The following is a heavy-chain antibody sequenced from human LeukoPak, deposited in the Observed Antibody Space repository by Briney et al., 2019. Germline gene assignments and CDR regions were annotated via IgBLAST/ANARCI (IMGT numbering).Heavy chain of an antibody. Sequence: GSVKVSCKASGYTFTGYYMHWVRQAPGQGLEWMGWVNPNSGDTDYAQKFQDRVIMTRDTSINTAYIELSSLRSDDTAVYYCARGRRILWRDPNAGDFFDYWGQGTLVIVSS. CDR1: GYTFTGYY. V-gene: IGHV1-2*02. J-gene: IGHJ4*02. D-gene: IGHD2/OR15-2a*01. CDR3: ARGRRILWRDPNAGDFFDY. CDR2: VNPNSGDT.